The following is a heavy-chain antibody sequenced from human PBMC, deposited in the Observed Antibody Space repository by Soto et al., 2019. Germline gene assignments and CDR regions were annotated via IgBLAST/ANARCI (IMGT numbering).Heavy chain of an antibody. D-gene: IGHD3-9*01. V-gene: IGHV1-69*02. CDR2: IIPILGIA. CDR1: GGTFSSYT. CDR3: ARGPSYYDILTGPYYMDV. Sequence: ASVKVSCKASGGTFSSYTISWVRQAPGQGLEWMGRIIPILGIANYAQKFQGRVTITADKFTSTAYMELSSLRSEDTAVYYCARGPSYYDILTGPYYMDVWGKGTTVTVSS. J-gene: IGHJ6*03.